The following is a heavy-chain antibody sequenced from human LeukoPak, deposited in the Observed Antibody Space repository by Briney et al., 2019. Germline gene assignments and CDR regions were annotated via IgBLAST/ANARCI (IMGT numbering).Heavy chain of an antibody. CDR1: GFTLSNAW. Sequence: QPGGSLRLSCAASGFTLSNAWMSWVRQAPGKGLEWVAVISTDGTKKYYADSVRGRFTLSRENSKNTLYLQMNSLRADDTAVYYCARNRGATGYYWFDYWGQKTGLRVSS. CDR2: ISTDGTKK. D-gene: IGHD3-9*01. CDR3: ARNRGATGYYWFDY. V-gene: IGHV3-30-3*01. J-gene: IGHJ4*02.